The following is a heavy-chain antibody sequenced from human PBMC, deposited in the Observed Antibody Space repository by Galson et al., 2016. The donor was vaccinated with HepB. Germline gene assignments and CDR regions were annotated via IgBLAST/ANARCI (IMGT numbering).Heavy chain of an antibody. D-gene: IGHD3-10*01. J-gene: IGHJ4*02. CDR2: ISGTGSTM. CDR3: ARDREAKFGSGSYFYY. CDR1: GFGFSSYN. V-gene: IGHV3-48*02. Sequence: SLRLSCAASGFGFSSYNMNWVRQAPGKGLEWVAYISGTGSTMYYADSVEGRFTISRDNAKNSLYLQMNSLRDEDTAVYFCARDREAKFGSGSYFYYWGQGILVTGSS.